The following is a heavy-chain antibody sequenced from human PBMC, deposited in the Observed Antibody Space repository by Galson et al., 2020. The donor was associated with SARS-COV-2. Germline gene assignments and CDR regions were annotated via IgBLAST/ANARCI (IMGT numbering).Heavy chain of an antibody. CDR2: TSYDIRNK. Sequence: GESLKISCAASGITFSTYAMHWVRQAPGKGLEWVAVTSYDIRNKYYADSVKGRFTISRDNSKNTLYLQMNSLSAEDTAVYYCSRQGSLGRYTNPLFDYWGQGTLVTVSS. V-gene: IGHV3-30*01. CDR3: SRQGSLGRYTNPLFDY. J-gene: IGHJ4*02. CDR1: GITFSTYA. D-gene: IGHD1-1*01.